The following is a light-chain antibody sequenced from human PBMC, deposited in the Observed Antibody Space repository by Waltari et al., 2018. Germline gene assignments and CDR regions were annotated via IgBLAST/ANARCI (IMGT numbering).Light chain of an antibody. CDR3: QQYDDFPLT. V-gene: IGKV1-33*01. Sequence: DIQMTPSPSSLSASVGDRVTIPCQASPDISNNLNWYQQKPGKAPKLLISYASTLERGVPLRFSGSGSGTSFTFIISSLQPEDIAIYFCQQYDDFPLTFGGGTKIEIK. J-gene: IGKJ4*01. CDR1: PDISNN. CDR2: YAS.